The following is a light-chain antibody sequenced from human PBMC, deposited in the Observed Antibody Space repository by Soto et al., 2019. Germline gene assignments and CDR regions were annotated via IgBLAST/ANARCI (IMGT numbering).Light chain of an antibody. V-gene: IGKV1-39*01. CDR2: DAS. CDR1: QTIGKY. CDR3: QQYNSYS. Sequence: DIQMTQSPSSLSATVGDRVTITCRASQTIGKYLNWYQQQPGKVPKLLIYDASYLQSGVPSRFSGSESGTDFTLNISDLQPDDFATYYCQQYNSYSLGQGTKVDIK. J-gene: IGKJ1*01.